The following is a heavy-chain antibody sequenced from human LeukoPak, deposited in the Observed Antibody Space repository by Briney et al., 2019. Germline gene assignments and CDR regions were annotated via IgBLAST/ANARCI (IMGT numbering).Heavy chain of an antibody. CDR1: GFTFSSYG. V-gene: IGHV3-23*01. CDR2: ISGSGGST. CDR3: AKDQSADYYVFDY. Sequence: GGSLRLSCAASGFTFSSYGMSWVRQAPGKGLEWVSAISGSGGSTYYADSVKGRFTISRDNSKNTLYLQMNSLRADDTAVYYCAKDQSADYYVFDYWGQGILVTVSS. D-gene: IGHD1-26*01. J-gene: IGHJ4*02.